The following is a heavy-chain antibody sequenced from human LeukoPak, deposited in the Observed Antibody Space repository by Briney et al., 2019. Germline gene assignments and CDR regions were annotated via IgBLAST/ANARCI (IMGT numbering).Heavy chain of an antibody. CDR1: GFTFSSYS. Sequence: PGGSLRLSCAASGFTFSSYSMNWVRQAPGKGLEWVSSISSSSSYIYYADSVKGRFTISRDNAKNSLYLQMNSLRAEDTAVYYCARDWYGSGSYYNVILDYWGQGTLVTVSS. CDR2: ISSSSSYI. D-gene: IGHD3-10*01. J-gene: IGHJ4*02. V-gene: IGHV3-21*01. CDR3: ARDWYGSGSYYNVILDY.